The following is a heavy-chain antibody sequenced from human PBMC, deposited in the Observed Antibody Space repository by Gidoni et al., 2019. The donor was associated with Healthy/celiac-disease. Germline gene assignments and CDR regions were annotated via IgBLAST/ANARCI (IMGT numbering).Heavy chain of an antibody. CDR1: GYTFTRSY. Sequence: QVQLVQSGAEVNKPVASVTVSCKASGYTFTRSYLHWVRPAPGQGLEWMGIINPSGGSTSYAQKFQGRVTMTRDTSTSTVYMELSSLRSEDTAVYYCARESPSRDDFWSGPLGYWGQGTLVTVSS. D-gene: IGHD3-3*01. CDR2: INPSGGST. J-gene: IGHJ4*02. V-gene: IGHV1-46*01. CDR3: ARESPSRDDFWSGPLGY.